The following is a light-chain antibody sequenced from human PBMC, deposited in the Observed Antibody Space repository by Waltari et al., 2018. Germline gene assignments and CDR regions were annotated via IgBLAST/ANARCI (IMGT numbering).Light chain of an antibody. CDR1: QRVSMVV. V-gene: IGKV3-20*01. CDR3: QHYLRLPVT. J-gene: IGKJ1*01. CDR2: GAS. Sequence: CKASQRVSMVVAWYQKKRGQALTLLIYGASTRATGIPDRFSGRGSGTAFCLTISRLDPDDFAVYYCQHYLRLPVTFGQGTTVEI.